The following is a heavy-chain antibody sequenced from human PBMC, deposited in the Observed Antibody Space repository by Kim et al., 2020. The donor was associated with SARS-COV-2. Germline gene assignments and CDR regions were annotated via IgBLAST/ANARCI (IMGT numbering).Heavy chain of an antibody. V-gene: IGHV3-30*18. D-gene: IGHD2-2*01. CDR3: AKGVWTSGPNCRWDCYLDD. CDR2: ISKKGNNK. Sequence: GGSLRLSCAASGFTFSTYAMHWVRQAPGKGPEWVAVISKKGNNKYYADSAKGRVTISRDNSKNTLFLQMYSLRPEDTAVYHCAKGVWTSGPNCRWDCYLDDWGQGTLVTVSS. CDR1: GFTFSTYA. J-gene: IGHJ4*02.